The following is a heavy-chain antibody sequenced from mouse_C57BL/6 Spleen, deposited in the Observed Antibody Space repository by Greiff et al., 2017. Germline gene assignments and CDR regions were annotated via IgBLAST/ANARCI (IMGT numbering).Heavy chain of an antibody. CDR2: ISSGSSTI. V-gene: IGHV5-17*01. J-gene: IGHJ3*01. CDR1: GFTFSDYG. CDR3: ARLDYDVAY. Sequence: EVQGVESGGGLVKPGGSLKLSCAASGFTFSDYGMHWVRQAPEKGMEWVAYISSGSSTIYYADTVKGRFTISRDNAKNTLFLQMTSLRSEDTAMYYCARLDYDVAYWGQGTLVTVSA. D-gene: IGHD2-4*01.